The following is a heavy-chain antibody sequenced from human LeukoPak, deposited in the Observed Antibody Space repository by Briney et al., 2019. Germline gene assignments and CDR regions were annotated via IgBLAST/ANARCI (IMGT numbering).Heavy chain of an antibody. CDR1: GGSISSSSYY. D-gene: IGHD6-19*01. CDR3: ARFVPVAGIFDY. CDR2: IYYSGST. V-gene: IGHV4-39*01. Sequence: SETLSLTCTVSGGSISSSSYYWGWIRQPPGKGLEWIGSIYYSGSTYYNPYLKSRVTISVDTSKNQFSLKLSSVPAADTAVYYCARFVPVAGIFDYWGQGTLVTVSS. J-gene: IGHJ4*02.